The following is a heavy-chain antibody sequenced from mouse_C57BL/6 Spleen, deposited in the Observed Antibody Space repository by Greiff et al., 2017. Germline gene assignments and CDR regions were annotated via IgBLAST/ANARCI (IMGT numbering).Heavy chain of an antibody. J-gene: IGHJ4*01. CDR3: ARVGLRGYAMDY. V-gene: IGHV1-55*01. CDR2: IYPGSGST. Sequence: VQLQQPGAELVKPGASVTMSCKASGYTFTSYGITWVKQRPGQGLEWIGDIYPGSGSTNYNEKFKSKATLTVDTSSSTAYMQLSSLTSEDSAVYYCARVGLRGYAMDYWGQGTSVTVSS. CDR1: GYTFTSYG. D-gene: IGHD3-1*01.